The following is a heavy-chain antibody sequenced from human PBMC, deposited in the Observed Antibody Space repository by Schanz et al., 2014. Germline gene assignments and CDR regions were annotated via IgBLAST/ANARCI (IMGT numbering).Heavy chain of an antibody. D-gene: IGHD5-18*01. J-gene: IGHJ3*02. Sequence: VQLLESGGGLVQPGGSLRLSCLASGFTFSAYYMDWVRQAPGKGLEWVSGISGSGASTYYADSVKGRSTISRDSAENSLYLQMNSLRAEDTAVYYCARVALPGYSSPRDAFDIWGQGTMVTVSS. CDR3: ARVALPGYSSPRDAFDI. CDR1: GFTFSAYY. CDR2: ISGSGAST. V-gene: IGHV3-11*01.